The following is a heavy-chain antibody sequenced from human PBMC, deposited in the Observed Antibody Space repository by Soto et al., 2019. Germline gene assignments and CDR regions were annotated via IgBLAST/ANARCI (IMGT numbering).Heavy chain of an antibody. CDR3: ARDRAGGYCSSTSCYPYYYYGMDV. D-gene: IGHD2-2*01. J-gene: IGHJ6*02. Sequence: QVQLQESGPGLVKPSETLSLTCTVSGGSISSYYWSWIRQPAGKGLEWIGRIYTSGSTNYNPSLSRRVTMSVDTSKNQFSLKLSSVTAAATAVYYWARDRAGGYCSSTSCYPYYYYGMDVWGQGTTVTVSS. CDR2: IYTSGST. V-gene: IGHV4-4*07. CDR1: GGSISSYY.